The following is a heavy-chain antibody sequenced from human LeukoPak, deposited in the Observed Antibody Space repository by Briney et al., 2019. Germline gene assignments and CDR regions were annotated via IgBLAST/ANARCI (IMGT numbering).Heavy chain of an antibody. V-gene: IGHV1-69*13. Sequence: SVKVSCTASGGTFSSYSISGVRQAPGQGLEWVGGIIPIFDITNYAQKFQGRVTLTADESTSTAYMELSSVTAADTAVYYCARPRLERWVMIVDDPALTGFFDYWGQGTLVTVSS. CDR1: GGTFSSYS. CDR3: ARPRLERWVMIVDDPALTGFFDY. J-gene: IGHJ4*02. D-gene: IGHD3-22*01. CDR2: IIPIFDIT.